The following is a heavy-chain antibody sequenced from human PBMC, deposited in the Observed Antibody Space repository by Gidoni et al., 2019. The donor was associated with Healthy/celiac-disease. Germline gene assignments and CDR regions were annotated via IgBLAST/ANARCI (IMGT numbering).Heavy chain of an antibody. Sequence: EVQLLESGGGLVQPGGSLRPSCAASGFTFSSSAMSWVRQAPGKGLEWVSAISGSGGSTYYADSVKGRFTISRDNSKNTLYLQMNSLRAEDTAVYYCAKDLVAGTNGCAGFDYWGQGTLVTVSS. J-gene: IGHJ4*02. CDR3: AKDLVAGTNGCAGFDY. V-gene: IGHV3-23*01. CDR2: ISGSGGST. D-gene: IGHD6-19*01. CDR1: GFTFSSSA.